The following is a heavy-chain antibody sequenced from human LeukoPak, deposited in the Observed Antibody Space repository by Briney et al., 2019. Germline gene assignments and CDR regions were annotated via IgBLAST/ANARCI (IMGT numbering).Heavy chain of an antibody. CDR2: INPNSGGT. CDR3: ARYSRGDAFDI. J-gene: IGHJ3*02. D-gene: IGHD1-26*01. V-gene: IGHV1-2*02. CDR1: GYTFTGYY. Sequence: ASVKVSCKASGYTFTGYYMHWVRQAPGQRPEWMGWINPNSGGTNYAQKFQGRANMTRDTSISTAYMELSRLRSDDTAVYYCARYSRGDAFDIWGQGTKVTVSS.